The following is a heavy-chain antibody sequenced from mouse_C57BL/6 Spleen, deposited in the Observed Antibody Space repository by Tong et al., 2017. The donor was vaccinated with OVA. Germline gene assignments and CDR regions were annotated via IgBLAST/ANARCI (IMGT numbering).Heavy chain of an antibody. Sequence: EVQLQESGPELVKPGASVKIPCKASGYTFTDYNMHWVKQSHGKSLEWIGYINPNNGGTSYNQKFKGKATLTVNKSSSTAYMELRSLTSEDSAVYYCAREGSNSWFAYWGQGTLVTVSA. V-gene: IGHV1-22*01. CDR3: AREGSNSWFAY. CDR2: INPNNGGT. D-gene: IGHD2-5*01. CDR1: GYTFTDYN. J-gene: IGHJ3*01.